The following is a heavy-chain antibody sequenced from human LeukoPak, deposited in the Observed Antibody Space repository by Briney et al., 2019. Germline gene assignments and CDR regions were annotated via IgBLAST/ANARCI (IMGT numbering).Heavy chain of an antibody. J-gene: IGHJ4*02. CDR3: ARAVHYDSSGYGY. D-gene: IGHD3-22*01. Sequence: GGSLRLSCAASGFTFSSYAMHWVHQAPGKGLEYVSAISSNGGSTYYANSVKGRFTISRDNSKNTLYLQMGSLRAEDMAVYYCARAVHYDSSGYGYWGQGTLVTVSS. V-gene: IGHV3-64*01. CDR1: GFTFSSYA. CDR2: ISSNGGST.